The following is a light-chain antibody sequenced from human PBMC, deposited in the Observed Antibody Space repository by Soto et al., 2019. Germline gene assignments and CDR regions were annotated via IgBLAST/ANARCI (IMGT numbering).Light chain of an antibody. CDR2: GTS. J-gene: IGKJ2*01. CDR3: QQGYKTPYT. V-gene: IGKV1-39*01. Sequence: DIQMTQSPSSLSASVGDIVTITCRASQTIGNDLNWYQQKPGKAPKLLVYGTSSLQSGVPSRFSGRGSGTDFHLTINSLHHDDCAIYYCQQGYKTPYTFGRGTKVDIQ. CDR1: QTIGND.